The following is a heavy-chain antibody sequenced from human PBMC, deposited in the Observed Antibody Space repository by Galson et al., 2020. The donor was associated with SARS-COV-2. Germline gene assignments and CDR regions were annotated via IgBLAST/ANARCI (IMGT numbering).Heavy chain of an antibody. J-gene: IGHJ3*02. CDR3: ARHYDFWSGRKALDI. CDR2: VYYSGST. V-gene: IGHV4-59*01. Sequence: SETLSLTCTVSGDSISKYYWSWIRQPPGRGLEWLGFVYYSGSTNYSPSLESRLTMSMDTSKNEVSLKLTSVTAADTAMYYCARHYDFWSGRKALDIWGQGTMVIVSS. CDR1: GDSISKYY. D-gene: IGHD3-3*01.